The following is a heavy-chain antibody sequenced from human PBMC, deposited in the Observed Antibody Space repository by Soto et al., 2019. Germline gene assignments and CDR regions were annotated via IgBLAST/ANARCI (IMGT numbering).Heavy chain of an antibody. J-gene: IGHJ4*02. CDR3: TRVDLYSNYARLSLYYFDY. Sequence: GGSLRLSCTASGFTFGDYAMSWFRQAPGKGLEWVGFIRSKAYGGTTEYAASVKGRFTISRDDSKSIAYLQMNSLKTEDTAVYYCTRVDLYSNYARLSLYYFDYWGQGTLVTVSS. CDR1: GFTFGDYA. D-gene: IGHD4-4*01. CDR2: IRSKAYGGTT. V-gene: IGHV3-49*03.